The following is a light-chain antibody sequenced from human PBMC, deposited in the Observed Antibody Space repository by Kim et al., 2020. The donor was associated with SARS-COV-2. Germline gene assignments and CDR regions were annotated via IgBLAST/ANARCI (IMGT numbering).Light chain of an antibody. CDR1: SSDVGGYDS. Sequence: PGPSITISCTGTSSDVGGYDSVSWYQQNPGQAPKLIIYDVSMRPSGVSNRFSGSKSGNTASLTISGLQAEDEADYYCSSYTSSSLLFGGGTKVTVL. CDR2: DVS. CDR3: SSYTSSSLL. J-gene: IGLJ2*01. V-gene: IGLV2-14*04.